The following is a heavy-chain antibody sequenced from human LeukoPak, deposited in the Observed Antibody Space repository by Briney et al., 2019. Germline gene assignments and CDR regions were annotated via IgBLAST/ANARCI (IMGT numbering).Heavy chain of an antibody. Sequence: GGSLRLSCAASGFTFSSYAMHWVRQAPGKGLEWVAVISYDGSNKYYADSVKGRFTISRDNAKNSLYLQMNSLRAEDTAVYYCASLGLYTAIVLDYWGQGTLVTVSS. CDR2: ISYDGSNK. CDR3: ASLGLYTAIVLDY. J-gene: IGHJ4*02. V-gene: IGHV3-30*04. D-gene: IGHD5-18*01. CDR1: GFTFSSYA.